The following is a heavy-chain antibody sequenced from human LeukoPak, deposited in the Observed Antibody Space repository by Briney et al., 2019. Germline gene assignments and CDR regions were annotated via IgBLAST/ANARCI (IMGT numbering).Heavy chain of an antibody. D-gene: IGHD1-1*01. Sequence: GSSVKVSCKASGGTFSSYAISWVRQAPGRGLEWMGRIIPIFGTANYAQKFQGRVTITTDESTSTAYMELSSLRSEDTAVYYCARDRTTGTSGVWFDPWGQGTLVTVSS. J-gene: IGHJ5*02. CDR3: ARDRTTGTSGVWFDP. CDR2: IIPIFGTA. V-gene: IGHV1-69*05. CDR1: GGTFSSYA.